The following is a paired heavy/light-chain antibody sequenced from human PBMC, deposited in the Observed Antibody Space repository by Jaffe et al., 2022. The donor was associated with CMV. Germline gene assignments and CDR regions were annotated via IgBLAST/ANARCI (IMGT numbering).Heavy chain of an antibody. CDR1: GFTFSSYA. D-gene: IGHD2-8*01. J-gene: IGHJ4*02. Sequence: EVQLLESGGGLVQPGGSLRLSCAASGFTFSSYAMSWVRQAPGKGLEWVSAISGSGGSTYYADSVKGRFTISRDNSKNTLYLQMNSLRAEDTAVYYCAKEGNRYCTNGVCYKLGGIFDYWGQGTLVTVSS. CDR2: ISGSGGST. CDR3: AKEGNRYCTNGVCYKLGGIFDY. V-gene: IGHV3-23*01.
Light chain of an antibody. Sequence: EIVLTQSPGTLSLSPGERATLSCRASQSVSSSYLAWYQQKPGQAPRLLIYGASSRATGIPDRFSGSGSGTDFTLTISRLEPEDFAVYYCQQYGSSPRAYTFGQGTKLEIK. CDR3: QQYGSSPRAYT. CDR2: GAS. J-gene: IGKJ2*01. CDR1: QSVSSSY. V-gene: IGKV3-20*01.